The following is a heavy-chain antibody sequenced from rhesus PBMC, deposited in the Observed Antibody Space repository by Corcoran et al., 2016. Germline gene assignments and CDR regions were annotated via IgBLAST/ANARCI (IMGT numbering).Heavy chain of an antibody. V-gene: IGHV4S11*01. CDR3: AREHGNYFDY. CDR2: IYGSGSST. D-gene: IGHD4-29*01. J-gene: IGHJ4*01. Sequence: GWIRQPPGKGLEWIGQIYGSGSSTNYNPSLKSRVTLSVDTSKNQLSLKLSSVTTADTAVYYCAREHGNYFDYWGQGVLVTVSS.